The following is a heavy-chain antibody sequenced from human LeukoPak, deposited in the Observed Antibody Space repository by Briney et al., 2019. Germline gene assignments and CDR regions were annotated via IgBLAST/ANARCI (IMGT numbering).Heavy chain of an antibody. V-gene: IGHV1-2*06. CDR3: ARVRGIYPLYYFDY. CDR1: GYTFTDYY. CDR2: VNPKSGDT. J-gene: IGHJ4*02. D-gene: IGHD3-16*01. Sequence: ASVKVSCKASGYTFTDYYIHWVRQAPGQGLEWMGRVNPKSGDTNYPQKFQGGVTMTRDTSISTAYMELSSLRSDDTAVYYCARVRGIYPLYYFDYWGQGTLITVSS.